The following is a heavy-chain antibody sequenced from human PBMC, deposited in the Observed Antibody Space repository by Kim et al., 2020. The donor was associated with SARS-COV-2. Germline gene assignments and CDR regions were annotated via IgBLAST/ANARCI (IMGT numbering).Heavy chain of an antibody. CDR3: ARDRSRYYGMDV. CDR2: ISSSGGGI. V-gene: IGHV3-48*03. J-gene: IGHJ6*02. D-gene: IGHD2-2*01. Sequence: GGSLRLSCAASGFTFSNDEMNWVRQAPGKGLEWVSHISSSGGGIYYADSVKGRFTISRDNAKNSLYLQMNSLRAEDTAVYYCARDRSRYYGMDVWGQGTTVTVSS. CDR1: GFTFSNDE.